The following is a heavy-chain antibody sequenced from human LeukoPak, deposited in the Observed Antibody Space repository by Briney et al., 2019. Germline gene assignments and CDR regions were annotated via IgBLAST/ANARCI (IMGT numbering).Heavy chain of an antibody. J-gene: IGHJ5*02. CDR1: GVSISSYY. Sequence: SETLSLTCTVSGVSISSYYWSWIRQPPGKGLEWIGYIYYSGSTNYNPSLKSRVTISVDTSKNQFSLKLSSVTAADTAVYYCARELGFGTLNWFDPWGQGTLVTVSS. CDR2: IYYSGST. D-gene: IGHD3-10*01. V-gene: IGHV4-59*01. CDR3: ARELGFGTLNWFDP.